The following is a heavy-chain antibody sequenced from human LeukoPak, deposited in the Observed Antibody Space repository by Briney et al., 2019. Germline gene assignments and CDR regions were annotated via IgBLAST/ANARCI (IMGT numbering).Heavy chain of an antibody. CDR3: AKDRDYYDSSGYLLPDDY. D-gene: IGHD3-22*01. CDR1: GFNFSIHW. Sequence: PGGSLRLSCAASGFNFSIHWMTWVRQAPGKGLEWVSGISGSGRTTYYADSVKGRFTISRDNSKNTLYLQMNSLRAEDTAVYYCAKDRDYYDSSGYLLPDDYWGQGTLVTVSS. V-gene: IGHV3-23*01. CDR2: ISGSGRTT. J-gene: IGHJ4*02.